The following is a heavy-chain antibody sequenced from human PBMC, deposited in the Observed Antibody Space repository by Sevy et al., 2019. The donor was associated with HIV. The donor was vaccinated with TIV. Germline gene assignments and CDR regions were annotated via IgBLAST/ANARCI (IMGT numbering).Heavy chain of an antibody. CDR1: GFTFSSYA. V-gene: IGHV3-30-3*01. J-gene: IGHJ4*02. D-gene: IGHD3-22*01. CDR2: ISYNGSNK. Sequence: GGSLRLSCAASGFTFSSYAMHWVRQAPGKGLEWVAVISYNGSNKYHADSVKGRFTISRNNSKNTLYLQMNSLRAEDTAVYYCARDEYYDSSEQLIDYWGQGTLVTVSS. CDR3: ARDEYYDSSEQLIDY.